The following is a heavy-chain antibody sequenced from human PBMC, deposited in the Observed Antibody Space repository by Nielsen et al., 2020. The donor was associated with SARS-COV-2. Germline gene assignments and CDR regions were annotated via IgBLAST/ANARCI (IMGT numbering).Heavy chain of an antibody. CDR3: ARGEPRYFDWLLYGENDAFDI. Sequence: GESLKISCVASGFTFSDYYMTWIRQAPGKGLEWVSAISGSGGSTYYADSVKGRFTISRDNSKNTLYLQMNSLRAEDTAVYYCARGEPRYFDWLLYGENDAFDIWGQGTMVTVSS. D-gene: IGHD3-9*01. CDR1: GFTFSDYY. CDR2: ISGSGGST. J-gene: IGHJ3*02. V-gene: IGHV3-23*01.